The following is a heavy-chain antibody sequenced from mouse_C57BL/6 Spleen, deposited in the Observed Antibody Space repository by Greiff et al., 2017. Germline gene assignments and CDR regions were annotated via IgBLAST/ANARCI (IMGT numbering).Heavy chain of an antibody. D-gene: IGHD2-3*01. Sequence: QVQLQQSGPGLVQPSQSLSITCTVSGFSLTSYGVHWVRQSPGKGLEWLGVIWSGGSTDYNAAFISRLSISKDNSKSQVFFKMNSLQADDTAIYYCASYDGYYEYFDVWGTGTTVTVSS. CDR2: IWSGGST. CDR3: ASYDGYYEYFDV. J-gene: IGHJ1*03. CDR1: GFSLTSYG. V-gene: IGHV2-2*01.